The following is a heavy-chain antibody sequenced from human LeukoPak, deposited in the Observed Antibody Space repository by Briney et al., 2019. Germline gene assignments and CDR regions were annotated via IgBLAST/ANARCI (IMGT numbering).Heavy chain of an antibody. V-gene: IGHV3-72*01. D-gene: IGHD1-26*01. J-gene: IGHJ2*01. Sequence: GGSLRLSCAASGFTFSDHYMDWVRQAPGKGLEWVGRVRNKANSYITMYAASVKGRFTISRDDSENSLYLQMNSLKTEDTAVYYCGRIRGSYLHWYFDLWGRGTLVTVSS. CDR3: GRIRGSYLHWYFDL. CDR2: VRNKANSYIT. CDR1: GFTFSDHY.